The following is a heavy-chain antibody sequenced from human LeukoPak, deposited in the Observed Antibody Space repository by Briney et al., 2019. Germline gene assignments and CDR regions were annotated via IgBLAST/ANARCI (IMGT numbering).Heavy chain of an antibody. J-gene: IGHJ4*02. Sequence: GGSLRLSCAASGFSINKFWMHWGRQAPGKGLMWVSRINSDETTTNYAGSVKGRFTISRDNAKNMVYLQMNSLRAEDTAVYYCARGIQLWLPLDYWGQGTLVTVSS. CDR3: ARGIQLWLPLDY. D-gene: IGHD5-18*01. CDR2: INSDETTT. CDR1: GFSINKFW. V-gene: IGHV3-74*01.